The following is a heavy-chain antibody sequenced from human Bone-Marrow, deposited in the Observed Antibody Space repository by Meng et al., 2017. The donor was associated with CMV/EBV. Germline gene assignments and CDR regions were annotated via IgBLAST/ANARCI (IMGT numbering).Heavy chain of an antibody. CDR2: MNPNSGNT. CDR3: ARGSYCSGGSCYWGADY. CDR1: YTLTSYD. J-gene: IGHJ4*02. V-gene: IGHV1-8*01. D-gene: IGHD2-15*01. Sequence: YTLTSYDINWVRQATEQGLEWMGWMNPNSGNTGYAQKFQGRVTMTRNTSISTAYMELSSLRSEDTAVYYCARGSYCSGGSCYWGADYWGQGTLVTVSS.